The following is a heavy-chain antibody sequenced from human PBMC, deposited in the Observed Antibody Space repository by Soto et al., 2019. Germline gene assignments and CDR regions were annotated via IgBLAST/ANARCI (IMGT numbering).Heavy chain of an antibody. CDR3: ARGSERVVPSAMSGQGWFGP. V-gene: IGHV1-18*01. CDR2: ISAYSGNT. D-gene: IGHD2-2*01. Sequence: ASVKVSCKASGYSFTSYGISWVRQAPGQGLEWMGWISAYSGNTNYAQKLQGRLTLTTDTSTSTAYMELRSLRSDDSAVYYCARGSERVVPSAMSGQGWFGPWGQGTLVTVSS. J-gene: IGHJ5*02. CDR1: GYSFTSYG.